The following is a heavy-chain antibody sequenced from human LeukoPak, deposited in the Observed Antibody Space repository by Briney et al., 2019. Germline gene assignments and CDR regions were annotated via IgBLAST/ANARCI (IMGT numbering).Heavy chain of an antibody. V-gene: IGHV4-39*07. Sequence: PSETLSLTCSVTGDSITGYYWGWIRQPPGKGLEWSGSIYYSGSTYYNPSLKSRVTISVDTSKNQFSLKLSSVTAADTAVYYCARDQRSGYSGYDYYYYYYMDVWGKGTTVTVSS. CDR1: GDSITGYY. J-gene: IGHJ6*03. CDR3: ARDQRSGYSGYDYYYYYYMDV. D-gene: IGHD5-12*01. CDR2: IYYSGST.